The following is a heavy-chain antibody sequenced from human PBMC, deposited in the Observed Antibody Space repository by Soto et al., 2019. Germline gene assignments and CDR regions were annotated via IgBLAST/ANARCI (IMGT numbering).Heavy chain of an antibody. D-gene: IGHD3-16*01. CDR3: ARVSQSKYRRGENWFDS. Sequence: GASVKVSCKASGYTFVDYGITWVRQAPGQGLQWMGWVSPYSGNTKHAQKFRDRLTMTTDTSTSTAYMELRSLRSDDTAVYFCARVSQSKYRRGENWFDSWGQGTLVTVSS. CDR1: GYTFVDYG. V-gene: IGHV1-18*04. J-gene: IGHJ5*01. CDR2: VSPYSGNT.